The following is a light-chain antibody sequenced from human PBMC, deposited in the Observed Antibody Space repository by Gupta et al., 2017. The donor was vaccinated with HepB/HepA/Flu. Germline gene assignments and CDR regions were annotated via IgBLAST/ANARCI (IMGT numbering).Light chain of an antibody. J-gene: IGKJ5*01. V-gene: IGKV1-33*01. CDR2: DAS. Sequence: DIQLTQSPSSMSTSIGDRVTITCQASEEIDIYLSWYQQKPGKAPKLLIYDASKLEGGVPSRFSGSGSGTEFSLTISSLQPEDVATYYCLQGYSLPLTFGQGTRLDIK. CDR3: LQGYSLPLT. CDR1: EEIDIY.